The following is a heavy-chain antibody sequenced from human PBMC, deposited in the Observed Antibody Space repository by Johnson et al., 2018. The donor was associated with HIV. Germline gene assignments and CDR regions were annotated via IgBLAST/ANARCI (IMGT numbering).Heavy chain of an antibody. D-gene: IGHD6-13*01. V-gene: IGHV3-66*02. Sequence: MLLVESGGGLVQPGGSLRLYCAASGFTVSSNYMSWVRQAPGKGLEWVSLINTGGSTYYADSVKGRFTISRDNSKNTLYLQMNSLRAEDTAVYYCAREWIGHSSSWFRYAFDIWGQGTMVTVSS. CDR2: INTGGST. CDR1: GFTVSSNY. J-gene: IGHJ3*02. CDR3: AREWIGHSSSWFRYAFDI.